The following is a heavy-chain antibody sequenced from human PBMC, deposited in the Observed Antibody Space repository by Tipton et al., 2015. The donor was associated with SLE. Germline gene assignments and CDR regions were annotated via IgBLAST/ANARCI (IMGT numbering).Heavy chain of an antibody. D-gene: IGHD6-19*01. J-gene: IGHJ4*02. CDR3: ANFGSGGFDY. CDR2: IYYTGST. Sequence: TLSLTCTVSGGSISSTNYFWTWIRQPAGKGLEWIGRIYYTGSTKYNPSLKSRVAISVDMSKNQFSLKLNSVTAADTAVYYCANFGSGGFDYWGQGILVTVSS. V-gene: IGHV4-61*10. CDR1: GGSISSTNYF.